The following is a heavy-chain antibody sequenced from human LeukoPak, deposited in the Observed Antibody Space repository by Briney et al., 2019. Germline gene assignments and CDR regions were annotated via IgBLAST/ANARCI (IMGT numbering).Heavy chain of an antibody. D-gene: IGHD3-10*02. CDR2: ISSSSSTI. V-gene: IGHV3-48*03. CDR3: TELGITMIGGV. Sequence: GGSLRLSCAASGFTFSSYEMNWVRQAPGKGLEWVSYISSSSSTIYYADSVKGRFTISRDNAKNSLYLQMNSLRAKDTAVYYCTELGITMIGGVWGKGTTVTISS. J-gene: IGHJ6*04. CDR1: GFTFSSYE.